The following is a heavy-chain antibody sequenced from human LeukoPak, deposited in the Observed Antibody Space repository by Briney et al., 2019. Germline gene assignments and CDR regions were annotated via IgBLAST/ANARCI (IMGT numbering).Heavy chain of an antibody. CDR3: AREDDILTGYYFSRRGGFDY. CDR2: IYHSGST. Sequence: SGTLSLTCAVSGGSISSSNWWSWVRQPPGQGLEWIGEIYHSGSTNYNPSLKSRVTISVDKSKNQSSLKLSSVTAADTAVYYCAREDDILTGYYFSRRGGFDYWGQGTLVTVSS. V-gene: IGHV4-4*02. D-gene: IGHD3-9*01. CDR1: GGSISSSNW. J-gene: IGHJ4*02.